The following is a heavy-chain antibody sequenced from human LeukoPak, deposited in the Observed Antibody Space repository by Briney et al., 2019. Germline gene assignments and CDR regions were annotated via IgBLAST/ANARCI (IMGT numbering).Heavy chain of an antibody. D-gene: IGHD3-22*01. CDR3: ARDFGFSPSSGYSFDY. J-gene: IGHJ4*02. CDR2: ISSSGSTV. CDR1: GFALSSYE. V-gene: IGHV3-48*03. Sequence: GGSLRLSCAASGFALSSYEMNWVRQAPGKGLEWVSYISSSGSTVFYVDSVRGRFTISRDNSKNTLYLQMNSLRADDTAVYYCARDFGFSPSSGYSFDYWGQGTLVTVSS.